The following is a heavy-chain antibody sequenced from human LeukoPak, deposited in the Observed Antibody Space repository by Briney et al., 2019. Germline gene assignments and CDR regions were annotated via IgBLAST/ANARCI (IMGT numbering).Heavy chain of an antibody. CDR2: INHSGST. Sequence: PSETLSLTCTVSGGSISSSSYYWGWIRQPPGKGLEWIGEINHSGSTNYNPSLKSRVTISVDTSKNQFSLILSSVTAADTAVYYCARAGGGSGSYYVHYYYYYMDVWGKGTTVTVSS. CDR3: ARAGGGSGSYYVHYYYYYMDV. J-gene: IGHJ6*03. CDR1: GGSISSSSYY. D-gene: IGHD1-26*01. V-gene: IGHV4-39*07.